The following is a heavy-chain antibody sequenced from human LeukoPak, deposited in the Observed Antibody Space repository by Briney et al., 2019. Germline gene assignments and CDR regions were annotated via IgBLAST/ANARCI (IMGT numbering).Heavy chain of an antibody. V-gene: IGHV3-7*05. CDR3: AREGGDLDY. D-gene: IGHD2-21*01. Sequence: GGSLRLSCASSEFTFSRYWMSWVRQAPGKGLEWVANIKQDGSEKYYVDSVKGRFTISRDNAKNSLYLQMNSLRAEDTAIYYCAREGGDLDYWGQGTLVTVSS. J-gene: IGHJ4*02. CDR1: EFTFSRYW. CDR2: IKQDGSEK.